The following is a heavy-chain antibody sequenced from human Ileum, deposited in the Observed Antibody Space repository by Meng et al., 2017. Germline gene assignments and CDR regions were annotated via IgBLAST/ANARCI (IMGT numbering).Heavy chain of an antibody. CDR1: GGSFSGYY. CDR3: ARGREQQLVRGFGY. CDR2: INHSGNT. J-gene: IGHJ4*02. D-gene: IGHD6-6*01. Sequence: QVQLQQWGAGLLKPSETLSLTCAVYGGSFSGYYCSWLRQPPGKGLEWIGEINHSGNTNYNPSLKSRVTLSLDTSKNHFSLNLTSVTAADTAVYYCARGREQQLVRGFGYWGQGTLVTGSS. V-gene: IGHV4-34*01.